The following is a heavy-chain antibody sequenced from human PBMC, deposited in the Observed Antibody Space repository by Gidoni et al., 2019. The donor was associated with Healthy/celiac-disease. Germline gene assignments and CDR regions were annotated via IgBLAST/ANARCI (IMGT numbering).Heavy chain of an antibody. V-gene: IGHV1-2*07. CDR3: ARGCSSTSCYSTWFDP. CDR1: GYTFTGYY. J-gene: IGHJ5*02. CDR2: INPNSGGT. Sequence: QVQLVQSGAEVKKPGASVKVSCKASGYTFTGYYMHWVRQAPGQGLEWMGWINPNSGGTNYAHKFQGRVTMTRDTSISTAYMELSRLRSDDTAVYYCARGCSSTSCYSTWFDPWGQGTLVTVSS. D-gene: IGHD2-2*01.